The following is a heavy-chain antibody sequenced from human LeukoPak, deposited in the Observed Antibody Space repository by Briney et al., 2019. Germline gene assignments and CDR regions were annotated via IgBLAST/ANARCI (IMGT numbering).Heavy chain of an antibody. V-gene: IGHV3-7*01. CDR1: GFTFSSSG. CDR2: IKQDGSEK. J-gene: IGHJ4*02. Sequence: GGSLRLSCAASGFTFSSSGMHWVRQAPGKGLEWVANIKQDGSEKYYVDSVKGRFTISRDNAKNSLYLQMNSLRAEDTAVYYCARGDHAYDFWSGCYLGWGQGTLVTVSS. D-gene: IGHD3-3*01. CDR3: ARGDHAYDFWSGCYLG.